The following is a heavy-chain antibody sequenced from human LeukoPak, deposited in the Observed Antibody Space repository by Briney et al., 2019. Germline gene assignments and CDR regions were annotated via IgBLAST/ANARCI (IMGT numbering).Heavy chain of an antibody. V-gene: IGHV4-4*07. CDR2: FYSSGST. CDR3: ARLNWNFDY. D-gene: IGHD3-3*01. Sequence: CLCIRQPAGKGLACIGRFYSSGSTNNNPTLKSRVTMAVDTSKNQFSLKLSSVTAADTAVYYCARLNWNFDYWGQGTLVTVSS. J-gene: IGHJ4*02.